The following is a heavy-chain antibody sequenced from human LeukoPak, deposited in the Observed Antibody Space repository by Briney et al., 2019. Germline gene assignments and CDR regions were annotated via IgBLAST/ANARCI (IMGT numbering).Heavy chain of an antibody. J-gene: IGHJ4*02. CDR2: INPSGGST. D-gene: IGHD5/OR15-5a*01. V-gene: IGHV1-46*01. CDR1: GYIFTSYY. Sequence: GASVKVSCKASGYIFTSYYMHWVRQAPGQGLEWMGIINPSGGSTSYAQKFRGRVTMTRDTSTNTVHMELSSLRSEDTAVYYCARDLYHYFDYWGQGTLVTVSS. CDR3: ARDLYHYFDY.